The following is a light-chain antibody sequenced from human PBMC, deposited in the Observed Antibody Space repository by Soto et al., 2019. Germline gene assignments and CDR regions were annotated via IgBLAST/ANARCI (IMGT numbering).Light chain of an antibody. CDR3: KVPGMFPSP. Sequence: MSHSASSLSAHVGDRETITCRASQSISRYLSWYQKKPGKAPKLLIYAVSTLQPGVPSRFSGSGSGTDFTLTISCFQAEDGIRDCSKVPGMFPSPFGGRTKV. CDR1: QSISRY. J-gene: IGKJ4*01. V-gene: IGKV1-39*01. CDR2: AVS.